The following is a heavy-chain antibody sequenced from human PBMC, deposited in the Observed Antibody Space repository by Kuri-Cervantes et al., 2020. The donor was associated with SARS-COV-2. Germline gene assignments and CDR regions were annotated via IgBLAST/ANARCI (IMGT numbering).Heavy chain of an antibody. CDR2: IRYDGSNK. CDR3: AKKGDYSNYAERPHYYYYYMDV. Sequence: AQSLSPSWAVAGFTFSSCGMHWVRQAPGKGLEWVAFIRYDGSNKYYADSVKGRFTISRDNSKNTLYLQMNSLRAEDTAVYYCAKKGDYSNYAERPHYYYYYMDVWGKGTTVTVSS. V-gene: IGHV3-30*02. J-gene: IGHJ6*03. D-gene: IGHD4-11*01. CDR1: GFTFSSCG.